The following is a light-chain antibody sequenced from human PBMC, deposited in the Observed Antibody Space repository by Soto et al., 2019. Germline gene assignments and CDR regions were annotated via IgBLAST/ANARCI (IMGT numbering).Light chain of an antibody. Sequence: SVLTQPPSVSGAPGQRVAISCTGSSSNIGAGSDVHWYQQLPGTAPKLLIYGNSNRPSGVPDRFSGSKSGTSASLAITGLQAEDEADYYCQSYDSSLSGCVFGGGTKLTVL. CDR3: QSYDSSLSGCV. V-gene: IGLV1-40*01. CDR1: SSNIGAGSD. J-gene: IGLJ2*01. CDR2: GNS.